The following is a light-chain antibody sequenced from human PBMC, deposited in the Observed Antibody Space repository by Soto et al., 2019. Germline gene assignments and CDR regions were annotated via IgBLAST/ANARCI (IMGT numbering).Light chain of an antibody. V-gene: IGLV1-40*01. Sequence: QSVLTQPPSVSGAPGQRVTISCTGSSSNIGAGYDVHWYQQLPGTAPRLLIYGNSNRPSGVPDRFSGSKSGTSASLAITGLQAEDEADYYCQSYDRSLRGYVFGTGTKVTVL. CDR2: GNS. CDR3: QSYDRSLRGYV. CDR1: SSNIGAGYD. J-gene: IGLJ1*01.